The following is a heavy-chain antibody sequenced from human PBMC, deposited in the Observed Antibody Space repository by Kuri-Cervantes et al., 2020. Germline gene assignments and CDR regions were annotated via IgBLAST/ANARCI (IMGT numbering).Heavy chain of an antibody. CDR3: ARASEVIKIDY. Sequence: SETLSLTCTVSGGSVSSGSYYWSWIRQPPGKGLEWIGYMYYSGRTNYNPSLTSRVSMSLDTSRNQVSLKLRSVTAADTALYFCARASEVIKIDYWGQGVLVTV. CDR2: MYYSGRT. D-gene: IGHD2/OR15-2a*01. J-gene: IGHJ4*02. V-gene: IGHV4-61*01. CDR1: GGSVSSGSYY.